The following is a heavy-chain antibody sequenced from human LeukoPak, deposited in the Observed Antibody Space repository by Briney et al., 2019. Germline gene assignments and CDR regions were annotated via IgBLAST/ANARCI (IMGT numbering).Heavy chain of an antibody. CDR3: ARDLGYFDY. CDR1: GFTFSSYS. J-gene: IGHJ4*02. V-gene: IGHV3-48*01. D-gene: IGHD3-16*01. CDR2: ISSGSSTI. Sequence: GGSLRLSCAASGFTFSSYSMNWVRQAPGKGLEWVSYISSGSSTIYYADSVKGRFTISRDNAKNSLYLQMNSLRAEDTAVYYCARDLGYFDYWGQGTLVTVSS.